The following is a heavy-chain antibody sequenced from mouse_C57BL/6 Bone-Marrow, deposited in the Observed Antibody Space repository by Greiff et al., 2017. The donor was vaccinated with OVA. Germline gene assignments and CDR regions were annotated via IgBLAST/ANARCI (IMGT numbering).Heavy chain of an antibody. CDR3: TTDDDVFAY. D-gene: IGHD2-4*01. CDR1: GFNIKDDY. Sequence: EVKLQESGAELVRPGASVKLSCTASGFNIKDDYMHWVKQRPEQGLEWIGWIDPENGDTEYASKFQGKATITADTSSNTAYLQLSSLTSEDTAVYYCTTDDDVFAYWGQGTLVTVSA. V-gene: IGHV14-4*01. J-gene: IGHJ3*01. CDR2: IDPENGDT.